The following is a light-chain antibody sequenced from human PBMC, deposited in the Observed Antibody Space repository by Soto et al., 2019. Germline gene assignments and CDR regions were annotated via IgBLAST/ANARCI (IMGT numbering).Light chain of an antibody. V-gene: IGKV1-9*01. J-gene: IGKJ4*01. CDR2: DAA. Sequence: IQLTQSPSFLSASVGDRVTITCRASQGIRSYLAWYQHKPGKVPNLLIYDAATLQSGGPSRFSGSGSGTEFTLTISSLQPEDFANYYCQQLSLYPLTFGGGTKVEIK. CDR1: QGIRSY. CDR3: QQLSLYPLT.